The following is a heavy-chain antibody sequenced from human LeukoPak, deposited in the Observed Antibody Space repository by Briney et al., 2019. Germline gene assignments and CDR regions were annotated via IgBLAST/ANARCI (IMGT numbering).Heavy chain of an antibody. V-gene: IGHV3-30*04. D-gene: IGHD2-15*01. CDR1: GFTFSSYA. CDR3: ARDGGYCSGGSCYYGGYFDY. CDR2: ISYDGSNK. J-gene: IGHJ4*02. Sequence: GGSLRLSCAASGFTFSSYAMHWVRQAPGKGLEWVAVISYDGSNKYYADSVKGRFTISRDNSKNTLYLQMNSLRAEDTAVYYCARDGGYCSGGSCYYGGYFDYWGQGTLVTVSS.